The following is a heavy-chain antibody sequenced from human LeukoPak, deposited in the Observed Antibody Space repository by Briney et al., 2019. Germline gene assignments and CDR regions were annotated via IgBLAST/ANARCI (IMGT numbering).Heavy chain of an antibody. CDR3: AKDIWGVGSLAFDI. J-gene: IGHJ3*02. V-gene: IGHV3-9*01. Sequence: GGSLRLSCAASGFTFDDYAMHWVRQAPGKGLEWVSGISWNSGSIGYADSVKGRFTISRDNAKNSLYLQMNSLRAEDTALYYCAKDIWGVGSLAFDIWGQGTMVTVSS. CDR1: GFTFDDYA. CDR2: ISWNSGSI. D-gene: IGHD1-26*01.